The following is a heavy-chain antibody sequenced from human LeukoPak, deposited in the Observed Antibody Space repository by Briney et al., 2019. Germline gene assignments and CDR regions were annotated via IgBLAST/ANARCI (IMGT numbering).Heavy chain of an antibody. D-gene: IGHD2-21*02. V-gene: IGHV4-61*02. CDR1: GGSISIGSYY. Sequence: PSETLSLTCSVSGGSISIGSYYWSWIRQPAGKGLEWIGRIYTSGSTNYNPSLKSRVTISVDTSKNQFSLKLNSVTATDTAVYYCARDLYYCGGDCYSSWFDPWGQGTLVTVSS. CDR3: ARDLYYCGGDCYSSWFDP. J-gene: IGHJ5*02. CDR2: IYTSGST.